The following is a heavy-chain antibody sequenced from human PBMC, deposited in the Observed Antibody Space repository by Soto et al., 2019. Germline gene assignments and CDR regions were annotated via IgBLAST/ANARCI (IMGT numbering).Heavy chain of an antibody. D-gene: IGHD5-18*01. CDR2: SHQSGNT. Sequence: QVQLQESGPGLVKPSGTLSLTCAVSGVSIGSHDWWTWVRQPPGKGLEWIGESHQSGNTNYNSSLESRVTLSPDKYKNQFSLQLSSVTVSDPAVYYCATRDTGRVYWGQGTLFTVSS. J-gene: IGHJ4*02. CDR3: ATRDTGRVY. CDR1: GVSIGSHDW. V-gene: IGHV4-4*02.